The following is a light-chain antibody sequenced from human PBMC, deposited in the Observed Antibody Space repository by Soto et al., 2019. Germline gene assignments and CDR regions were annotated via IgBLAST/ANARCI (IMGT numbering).Light chain of an antibody. Sequence: EIVLTQSPATLSLSPGERATLSCRASQSVNNYLAWYQQKPGQAPRLLVYDASNRATGIPARFSGSGSGTDFTLAISSLEPEDFAVYFCQQRRYWPRTFGQGTKVEIK. CDR1: QSVNNY. CDR2: DAS. CDR3: QQRRYWPRT. J-gene: IGKJ1*01. V-gene: IGKV3-11*01.